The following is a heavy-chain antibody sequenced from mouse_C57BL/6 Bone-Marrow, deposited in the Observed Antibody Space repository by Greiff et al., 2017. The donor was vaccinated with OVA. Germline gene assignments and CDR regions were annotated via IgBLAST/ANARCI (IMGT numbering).Heavy chain of an antibody. J-gene: IGHJ2*01. CDR3: VGSFITTVVVDY. D-gene: IGHD1-1*01. CDR1: GYTFTSYW. Sequence: LQQPGAELVKPGASVKLSCKASGYTFTSYWMQWVKQRPGQGLEWIGEIDPSDSYTNYNQKFKGKATLTVDTSSSTAYMQLSSLTSEDSAVYYCVGSFITTVVVDYWGQGTTLTVSS. CDR2: IDPSDSYT. V-gene: IGHV1-50*01.